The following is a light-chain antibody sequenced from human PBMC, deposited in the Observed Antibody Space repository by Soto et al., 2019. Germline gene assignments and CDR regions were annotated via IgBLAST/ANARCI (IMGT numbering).Light chain of an antibody. CDR1: QEIYSW. CDR3: QQANSFPRT. V-gene: IGKV1-12*01. CDR2: GAS. Sequence: DIQMTQSPSSVSASVGDRVTITCRASQEIYSWLAWYQLRPGEAPKLLIYGASTLQTGVPSRFSGFGSGTEFTLTISDLQSEDSATYYCQQANSFPRTFGGGTKVLIK. J-gene: IGKJ4*01.